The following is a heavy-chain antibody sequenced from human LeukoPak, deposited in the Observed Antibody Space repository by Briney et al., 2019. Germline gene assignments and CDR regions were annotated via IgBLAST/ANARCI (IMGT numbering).Heavy chain of an antibody. CDR1: GGSISSGSYY. J-gene: IGHJ4*02. Sequence: SETLSLTCTVSGGSISSGSYYWSWIRQPAGKGLEWIGRIYTSGSTNYNPSLKSRVTMSVDTSKNQFSLKLSSVTAADTAVYYCARGSIVRGSFDYWGQGTLVTVSS. D-gene: IGHD3-10*01. CDR3: ARGSIVRGSFDY. CDR2: IYTSGST. V-gene: IGHV4-61*02.